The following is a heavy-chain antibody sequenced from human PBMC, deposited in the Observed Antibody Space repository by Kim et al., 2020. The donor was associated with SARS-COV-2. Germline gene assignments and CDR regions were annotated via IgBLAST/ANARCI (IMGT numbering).Heavy chain of an antibody. CDR2: ISYDGSNK. Sequence: GGSLRLSCAASGFTFSSYAMHWVRQAPGKGLEWVAVISYDGSNKYYADSVKGRFTISRDNSKNTLYLQMNSLRAEDTAVYYCARPMVRGVINQNYYYGMDVWGQGTTVTVSS. J-gene: IGHJ6*02. CDR3: ARPMVRGVINQNYYYGMDV. CDR1: GFTFSSYA. D-gene: IGHD3-10*01. V-gene: IGHV3-30*04.